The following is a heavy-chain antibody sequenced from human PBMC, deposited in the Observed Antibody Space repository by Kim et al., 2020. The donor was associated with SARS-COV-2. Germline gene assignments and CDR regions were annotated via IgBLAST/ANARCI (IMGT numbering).Heavy chain of an antibody. CDR3: ARQGGGYSSLGV. V-gene: IGHV4-59*08. CDR1: GGSISSYY. CDR2: ISYSGST. Sequence: SETLSLTCTVSGGSISSYYWSWIRQPPGKGLEWIGYISYSGSTNYNPALKSRVTISVDTSKNQFSLKLSSVTAADTAVYYWARQGGGYSSLGVWGQGTLV. J-gene: IGHJ4*02. D-gene: IGHD2-15*01.